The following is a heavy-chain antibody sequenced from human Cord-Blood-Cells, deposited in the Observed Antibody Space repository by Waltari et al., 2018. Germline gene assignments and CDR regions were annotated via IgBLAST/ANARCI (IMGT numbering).Heavy chain of an antibody. Sequence: QVQLVQSGAEVKKPGASVKVSCKASGYTFTGYYMHWVRQAPGQGLEWMGWINPNRGGTNYAQKFQGRVTMTRDTSISTAYMELSRLRSDDTAVYYCARDRETGAFDYWGQGTLVTVSS. CDR3: ARDRETGAFDY. J-gene: IGHJ4*02. CDR1: GYTFTGYY. D-gene: IGHD7-27*01. CDR2: INPNRGGT. V-gene: IGHV1-2*02.